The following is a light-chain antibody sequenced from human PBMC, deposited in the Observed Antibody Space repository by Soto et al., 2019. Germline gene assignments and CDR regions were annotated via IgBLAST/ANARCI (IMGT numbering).Light chain of an antibody. V-gene: IGKV3-20*01. Sequence: EIVLTQSPDTLSLSPGEKDTLSCRASQSVSSSYLAWYQQKPGQAPRLLIYGASSKATGIPDRFSGSGSGIDFTLTISSLEPEDFAVYYCQQYGSSPTWTFGQGTKVDIK. CDR3: QQYGSSPTWT. CDR2: GAS. CDR1: QSVSSSY. J-gene: IGKJ1*01.